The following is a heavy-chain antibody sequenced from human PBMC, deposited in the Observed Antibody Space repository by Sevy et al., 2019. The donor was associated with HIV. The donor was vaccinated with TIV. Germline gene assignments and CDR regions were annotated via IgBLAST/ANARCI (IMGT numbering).Heavy chain of an antibody. CDR3: ARERCTKPHYY. CDR1: GFTFSKYS. CDR2: LSFGCGEI. Sequence: GGSLRLSCAASGFTFSKYSMSWVRQPPGKGLEWVSTLSFGCGEINYADSVKGRFTISRDNSKSSVYLQMNNLRPEDMAVYYCARERCTKPHYYCGQGTPVTVSS. D-gene: IGHD2-8*01. J-gene: IGHJ4*02. V-gene: IGHV3-23*01.